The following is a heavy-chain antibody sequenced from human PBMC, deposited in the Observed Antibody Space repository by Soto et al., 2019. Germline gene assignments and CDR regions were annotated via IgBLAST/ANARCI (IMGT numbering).Heavy chain of an antibody. J-gene: IGHJ5*02. CDR1: GFTFSSYG. CDR2: IWSDGSNK. D-gene: IGHD2-15*01. Sequence: QVQLVESGGGVVQPGRSLRLSCAASGFTFSSYGMHWVRQAPGKGLEWAAVIWSDGSNKYYADSVKGRFTISRDNSKNTLYLQMNSLRAEDTAVYYCARGVAGGYGWFDPLGHGTLVTVSA. CDR3: ARGVAGGYGWFDP. V-gene: IGHV3-33*01.